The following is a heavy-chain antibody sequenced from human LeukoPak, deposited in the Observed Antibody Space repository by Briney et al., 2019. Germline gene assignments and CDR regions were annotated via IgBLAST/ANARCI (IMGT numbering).Heavy chain of an antibody. CDR1: GFTFSSYN. D-gene: IGHD2-15*01. J-gene: IGHJ4*02. CDR3: ARGRVVVGASTLYYLDY. V-gene: IGHV3-53*01. Sequence: GGSLRLSCAASGFTFSSYNMNWVRQAPGKGLEWVSVYSGGSTYYADSVKGRFAISRDNSKNTLYLQMNSLRAEDTAVYYCARGRVVVGASTLYYLDYWGQGTLVSVSS. CDR2: YSGGST.